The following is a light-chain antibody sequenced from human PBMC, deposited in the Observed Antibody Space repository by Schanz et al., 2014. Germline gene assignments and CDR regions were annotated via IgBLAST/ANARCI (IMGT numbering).Light chain of an antibody. V-gene: IGKV3-20*01. CDR1: QSISSTY. Sequence: EIVLTQSPGTLSLSPGERATLSCRASQSISSTYLVWYQQKPGQAPRLLIYGASSRATGIPDRFSGSGSGTDFTLTISRLEPEDFATYYCQQGNGFPRAFGPGTKVEIK. CDR2: GAS. J-gene: IGKJ3*01. CDR3: QQGNGFPRA.